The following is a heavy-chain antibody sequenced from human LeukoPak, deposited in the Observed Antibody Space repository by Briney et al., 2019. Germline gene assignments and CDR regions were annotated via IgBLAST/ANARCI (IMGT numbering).Heavy chain of an antibody. CDR3: ARSNISSWYYAGHFDY. CDR2: IYYSGST. Sequence: SETLSLTCTVSGGSISSSSYYWGWIRQPPGKGLEWIGSIYYSGSTYNNPSLKSRVTISVDTSKNQFSLKLSSVTAADTAVYYCARSNISSWYYAGHFDYWGQGTLVTVSS. J-gene: IGHJ4*02. V-gene: IGHV4-39*01. D-gene: IGHD6-13*01. CDR1: GGSISSSSYY.